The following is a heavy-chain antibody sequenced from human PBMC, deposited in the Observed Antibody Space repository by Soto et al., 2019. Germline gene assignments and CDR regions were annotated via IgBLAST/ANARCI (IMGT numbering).Heavy chain of an antibody. D-gene: IGHD3-10*01. Sequence: ALVKVSCKASGYTFTNYAMHWVRQAPGQSLEWMGWIHGGNGNTQYSQKFQGRVTITRDTSATTGYMELSSLISEDTAVYYCASTIIRGVIYGFWGQGSQVTVSS. CDR2: IHGGNGNT. CDR1: GYTFTNYA. CDR3: ASTIIRGVIYGF. V-gene: IGHV1-3*01. J-gene: IGHJ4*02.